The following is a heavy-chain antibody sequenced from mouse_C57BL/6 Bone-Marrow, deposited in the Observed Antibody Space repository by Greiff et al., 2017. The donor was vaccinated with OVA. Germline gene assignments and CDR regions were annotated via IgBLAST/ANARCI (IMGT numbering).Heavy chain of an antibody. CDR3: ARPCYYSNYVDY. CDR2: IDPSDSYT. J-gene: IGHJ2*01. CDR1: GYTFTSYW. Sequence: VQLQQSGAELVRPGHSVKLSCKASGYTFTSYWMHWVKQRPGQGLEWIGVIDPSDSYTNYNQKFKGKSTLTVDTYSSTAYMQLSSLTSEDTAVDYCARPCYYSNYVDYWGQGTTLTVSS. D-gene: IGHD2-5*01. V-gene: IGHV1-59*01.